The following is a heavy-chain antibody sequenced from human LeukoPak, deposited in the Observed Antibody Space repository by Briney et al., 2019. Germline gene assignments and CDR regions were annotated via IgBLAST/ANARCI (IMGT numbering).Heavy chain of an antibody. J-gene: IGHJ4*02. V-gene: IGHV4-59*02. CDR2: IFHDGVT. CDR3: ARNADDYDILTGYSFFDY. Sequence: PSETLSLTCAVSGASVSGNHWSWIRQSPEKGLEWIGHIFHDGVTEYNPSLKSRVTMLPDTSKNRFSLRLTSVTAADTAVYYCARNADDYDILTGYSFFDYWGQGTLVTVSS. CDR1: GASVSGNH. D-gene: IGHD3-9*01.